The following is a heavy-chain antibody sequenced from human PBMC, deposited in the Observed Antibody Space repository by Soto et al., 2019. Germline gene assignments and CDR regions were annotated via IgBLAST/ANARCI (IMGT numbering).Heavy chain of an antibody. J-gene: IGHJ4*02. V-gene: IGHV4-4*07. CDR2: IYSGGRN. CDR1: GGSISSFY. D-gene: IGHD6-13*01. CDR3: ARGSSRWDY. Sequence: XGTLSLTCTVSGGSISSFYWSWIRQPSGKGLEWIGRIYSGGRNNYNPSLKSRVTMSVDTSKNQFSLRLSSVTAADTAMYYCARGSSRWDYWGQGTLVTVSS.